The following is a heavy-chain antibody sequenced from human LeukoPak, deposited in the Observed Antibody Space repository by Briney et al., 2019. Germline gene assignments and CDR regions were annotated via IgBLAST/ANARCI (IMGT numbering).Heavy chain of an antibody. CDR3: ARAGRRNGPFQH. D-gene: IGHD1-14*01. Sequence: KTSETLSLTCTVSAGSISSYYWSWIRQPPGKGLEWIGYIYYSGSTNYNPSLKSRVTISVDTSKNQFSLELSSVTAADTAVYYCARAGRRNGPFQHWGQGTLVTVSS. CDR1: AGSISSYY. V-gene: IGHV4-59*01. J-gene: IGHJ1*01. CDR2: IYYSGST.